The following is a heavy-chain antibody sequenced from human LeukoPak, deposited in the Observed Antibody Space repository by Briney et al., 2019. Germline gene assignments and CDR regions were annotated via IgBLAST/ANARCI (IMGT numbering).Heavy chain of an antibody. V-gene: IGHV3-33*01. CDR1: GFTFSSYG. Sequence: PGRSLRLSCAASGFTFSSYGMHWVRQAPGKGLEWVAVIWYGGSNKYYADSVKGRFTISRDNSKNTLYLQMNSLRAEDTAVYYCARSNSHYFDHWGQGTLVTVSS. CDR3: ARSNSHYFDH. D-gene: IGHD2/OR15-2a*01. CDR2: IWYGGSNK. J-gene: IGHJ4*02.